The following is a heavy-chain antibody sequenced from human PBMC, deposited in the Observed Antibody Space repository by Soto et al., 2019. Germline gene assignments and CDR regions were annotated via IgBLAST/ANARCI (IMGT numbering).Heavy chain of an antibody. Sequence: ASVKVSCKVSGYTLTELSMHWVRQAPGKGLEWMGGFDPEDGETIYAQKFQGRVTMTEDTSTDTAYMELSSLRSEDTAVYYCATSAGLRKPYYFDYWGQGTLVTVSS. CDR1: GYTLTELS. D-gene: IGHD4-17*01. CDR3: ATSAGLRKPYYFDY. V-gene: IGHV1-24*01. CDR2: FDPEDGET. J-gene: IGHJ4*02.